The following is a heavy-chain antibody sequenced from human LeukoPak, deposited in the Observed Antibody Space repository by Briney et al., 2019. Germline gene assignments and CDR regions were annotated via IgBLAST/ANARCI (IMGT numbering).Heavy chain of an antibody. Sequence: SETLSLTCIVSGGSIVSSSFYWGWIRQPPGKGLQWIGSLYYNGGTYYDPSLKSRVTLSVDTSNNQFSLKINSVTAADTAVYFCARDWGVEGRPGYMDVWGKGTTVTVSS. J-gene: IGHJ6*03. CDR2: LYYNGGT. CDR1: GGSIVSSSFY. V-gene: IGHV4-39*07. CDR3: ARDWGVEGRPGYMDV. D-gene: IGHD6-6*01.